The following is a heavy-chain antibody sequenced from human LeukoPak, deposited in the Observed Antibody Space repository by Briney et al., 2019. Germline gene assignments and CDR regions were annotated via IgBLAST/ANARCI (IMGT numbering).Heavy chain of an antibody. CDR3: AREGRGVSVLDY. CDR2: IYYSGSN. CDR1: GRSLSSHY. Sequence: SETLSLTCTVSGRSLSSHYWSWLRQPPAKGLEWIGYIYYSGSNNFNPSLKRRVTLSVDTSKNQFSLKLSSVTAADSAVYYCAREGRGVSVLDYWGEGTLVTVSS. D-gene: IGHD1-26*01. V-gene: IGHV4-59*11. J-gene: IGHJ4*02.